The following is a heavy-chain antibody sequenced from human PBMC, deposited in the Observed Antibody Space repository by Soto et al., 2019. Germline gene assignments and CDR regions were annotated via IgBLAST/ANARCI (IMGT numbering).Heavy chain of an antibody. J-gene: IGHJ6*02. CDR1: GGSISSYY. CDR2: IYYSGST. Sequence: PSETLSLTCTVSGGSISSYYWSWIRQPPGKGLEWIGYIYYSGSTNYNPSLKSRVTISVDTSKNQFSLKLSSVTAADTDMYYCARRNYCSSTSCLDYYYYGMDVWGQGTTVTVSS. V-gene: IGHV4-59*01. D-gene: IGHD2-2*01. CDR3: ARRNYCSSTSCLDYYYYGMDV.